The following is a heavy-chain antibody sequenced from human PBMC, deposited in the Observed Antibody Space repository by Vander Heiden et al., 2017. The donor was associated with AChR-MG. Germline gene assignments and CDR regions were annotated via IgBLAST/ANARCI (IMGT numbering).Heavy chain of an antibody. CDR1: GGSISSNSYY. J-gene: IGHJ4*02. CDR2: IYYSGRT. D-gene: IGHD3-10*01. V-gene: IGHV4-39*01. Sequence: QLQLQESGPGLVKPSETLSLTCTVSGGSISSNSYYWGWIRRPPVKGLEWIGSIYYSGRTYYNPSLKSRVTISVDTSENQFSLKLSSVTAADTAVYYCARLSMVRGVDYFDYWGQGTLVTVSS. CDR3: ARLSMVRGVDYFDY.